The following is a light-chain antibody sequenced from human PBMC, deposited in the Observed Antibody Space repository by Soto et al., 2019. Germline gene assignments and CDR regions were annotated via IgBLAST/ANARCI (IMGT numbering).Light chain of an antibody. V-gene: IGLV2-14*01. Sequence: QSALTQPASVSESLGQSITISCSGTNSDIGGHNFVSWHQQLPGKTPKVLIYGVSNRPSGISNRFSGSKSGNTASLTISGLRAEDEADYYCSSYTFGNIGLFGGGTKVTVL. J-gene: IGLJ3*02. CDR1: NSDIGGHNF. CDR2: GVS. CDR3: SSYTFGNIGL.